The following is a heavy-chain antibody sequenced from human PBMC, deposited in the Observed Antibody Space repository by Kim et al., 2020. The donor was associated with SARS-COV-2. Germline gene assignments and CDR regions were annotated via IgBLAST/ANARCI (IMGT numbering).Heavy chain of an antibody. D-gene: IGHD4-17*01. CDR1: GFTFSSYG. CDR3: AKENGDPDAFDI. J-gene: IGHJ3*02. Sequence: GGSLRLSCAASGFTFSSYGMHWVRQAPGKGLEWVAVIWYDGSNKYYADSVKGRFTISRDNSKNTLYLQMNSLRAEDTAVYYCAKENGDPDAFDIWGQGTMVTVSS. CDR2: IWYDGSNK. V-gene: IGHV3-33*06.